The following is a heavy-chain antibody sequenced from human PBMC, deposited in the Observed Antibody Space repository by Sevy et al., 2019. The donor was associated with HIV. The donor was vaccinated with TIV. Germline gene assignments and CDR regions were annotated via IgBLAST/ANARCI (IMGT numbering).Heavy chain of an antibody. CDR2: VNSDGSTT. Sequence: GESLKISCSASGFTISSFWMHWVRQAPGKGPVWVSGVNSDGSTTNYADSVKGRFTMSRDSAKNTLYLQMNSLRAEDTAVYFCVAANTWEDYWGQGTLVTVSS. D-gene: IGHD1-26*01. J-gene: IGHJ4*02. V-gene: IGHV3-74*01. CDR3: VAANTWEDY. CDR1: GFTISSFW.